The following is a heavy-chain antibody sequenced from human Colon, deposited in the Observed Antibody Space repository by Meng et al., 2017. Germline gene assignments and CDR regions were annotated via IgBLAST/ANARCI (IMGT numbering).Heavy chain of an antibody. Sequence: GESLKISCTASGFTFGDYAMSWVRQAPGKGLEWVGFIRSKAYGGTTEYAASVKGRFTISRDDSKSIAYLQMNSLKTEDTAVYYCPRDRVYYYGSGSRLDYWGQGTLVTVSS. CDR1: GFTFGDYA. CDR2: IRSKAYGGTT. V-gene: IGHV3-49*04. D-gene: IGHD3-10*01. CDR3: PRDRVYYYGSGSRLDY. J-gene: IGHJ4*02.